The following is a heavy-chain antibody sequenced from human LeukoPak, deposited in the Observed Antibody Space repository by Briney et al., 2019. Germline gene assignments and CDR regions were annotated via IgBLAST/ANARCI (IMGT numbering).Heavy chain of an antibody. Sequence: GGSLRLSCAASGFTLSSYAMSWVRQGPGKGLEWVSAISVSGNTYHADSVKGRFTISRDSSKNTLYLQMNSLKTEDTAVYYCTTDPLLLWFGSHMDVWGKGTTVTISS. CDR3: TTDPLLLWFGSHMDV. J-gene: IGHJ6*03. V-gene: IGHV3-23*01. CDR2: ISVSGNT. D-gene: IGHD3-10*01. CDR1: GFTLSSYA.